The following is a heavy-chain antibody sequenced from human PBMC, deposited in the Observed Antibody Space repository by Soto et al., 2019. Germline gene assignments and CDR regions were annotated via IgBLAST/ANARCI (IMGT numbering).Heavy chain of an antibody. V-gene: IGHV6-1*01. CDR1: GDSVSSNTAA. CDR3: ARGVAGSGLDL. CDR2: TYYRSNWRH. D-gene: IGHD6-19*01. Sequence: PSPTLSLTCAISGDSVSSNTAAWNWIRSSPSRGLEWLGRTYYRSNWRHDYAVSVKSRITVNPDTSKNHFSLQLNSVTPDATAVYQGARGVAGSGLDLWGQGTLVTVSS. J-gene: IGHJ5*02.